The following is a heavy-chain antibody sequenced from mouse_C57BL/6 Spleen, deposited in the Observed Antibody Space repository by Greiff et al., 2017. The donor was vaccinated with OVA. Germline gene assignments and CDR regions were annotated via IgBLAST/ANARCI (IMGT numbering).Heavy chain of an antibody. CDR3: ARGITTEAMDY. CDR1: GYTFTSYW. J-gene: IGHJ4*01. V-gene: IGHV1-7*01. CDR2: INPSSGYT. D-gene: IGHD1-1*01. Sequence: VQVVESGAELAKPGASVKLSCKASGYTFTSYWMHWVKQRPGQGLEWIGYINPSSGYTKYNQKFEDKATLTADKSSSTAYMQLSSLTYEDSAVYYCARGITTEAMDYWGQGTSVTVSS.